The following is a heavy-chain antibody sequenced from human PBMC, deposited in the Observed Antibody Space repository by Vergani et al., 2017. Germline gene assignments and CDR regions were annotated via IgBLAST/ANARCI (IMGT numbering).Heavy chain of an antibody. Sequence: QLVEAGGGLVQPGGSLRLSCAASGFLFQDFAFHWVRQVSGRGLEWVSSFGGSDESTSYAQSVRGRFTISRDISKNTLILQLNSLRVEDTAVYFCARENVRRGIPGLWGSKYFHHWGQGTLVTVSS. D-gene: IGHD3-16*01. J-gene: IGHJ1*01. CDR1: GFLFQDFA. CDR3: ARENVRRGIPGLWGSKYFHH. V-gene: IGHV3-23*04. CDR2: FGGSDEST.